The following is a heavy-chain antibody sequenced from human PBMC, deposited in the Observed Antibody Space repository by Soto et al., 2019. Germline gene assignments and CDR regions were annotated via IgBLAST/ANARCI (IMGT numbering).Heavy chain of an antibody. Sequence: QITLKESGPTLAKSTQTLTLPCSLAGSSLTTSGVAVAWIGQPPGTALEWLALIYWNDDKRYSPSLEIRRTITMDTSNNQVVLTMTNMDPVDTATYYCAHRPRTVRGYFYVENWGQGSLVTASP. J-gene: IGHJ4*02. CDR3: AHRPRTVRGYFYVEN. V-gene: IGHV2-5*01. CDR1: GSSLTTSGVA. CDR2: IYWNDDK. D-gene: IGHD3-22*01.